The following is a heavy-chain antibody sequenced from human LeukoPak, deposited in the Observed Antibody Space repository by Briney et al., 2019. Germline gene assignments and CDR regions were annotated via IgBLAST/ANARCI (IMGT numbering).Heavy chain of an antibody. CDR2: INPSGGST. CDR3: ARDPRYDYEGY. D-gene: IGHD3-16*01. J-gene: IGHJ4*02. CDR1: GYTFTSDY. V-gene: IGHV1-46*01. Sequence: ASVKVSCKASGYTFTSDYMHWVRQAPGQGLEWMGIINPSGGSTSYAQKFQGRVTMNRDMSTSTVYMELSSLRSEDTAVYYCARDPRYDYEGYWGQGTLVTVSS.